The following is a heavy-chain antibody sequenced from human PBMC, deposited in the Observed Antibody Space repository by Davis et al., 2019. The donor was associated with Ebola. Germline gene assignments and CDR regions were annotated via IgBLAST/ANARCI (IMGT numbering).Heavy chain of an antibody. CDR3: ARLQVGNYYGMDV. V-gene: IGHV5-51*01. Sequence: GGSLRLSCKGSGYSFTSYWIGWVRQMPGTGLEWMGIIYPGDSGTRYSPSFQGQVTISADKSISTAYLQWSSLKASDTAMYYCARLQVGNYYGMDVWGQGTTVTVSS. J-gene: IGHJ6*02. D-gene: IGHD3-10*01. CDR1: GYSFTSYW. CDR2: IYPGDSGT.